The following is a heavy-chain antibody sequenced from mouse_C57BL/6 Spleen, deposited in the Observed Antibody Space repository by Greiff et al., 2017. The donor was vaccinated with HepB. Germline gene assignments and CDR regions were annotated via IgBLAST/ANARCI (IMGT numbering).Heavy chain of an antibody. J-gene: IGHJ1*03. CDR2: INPNNGGT. Sequence: EVKLQQSGPELVKPGASVKISCKASGYTFTDYYMNWVKQSHGKSLEWIGDINPNNGGTSYNQKFKGKATLTVDKSSSTAYMELRSLTSEDSAVYYCARDYYGSSYPSWYFDVWGTGTTVTVSS. CDR1: GYTFTDYY. CDR3: ARDYYGSSYPSWYFDV. V-gene: IGHV1-26*01. D-gene: IGHD1-1*01.